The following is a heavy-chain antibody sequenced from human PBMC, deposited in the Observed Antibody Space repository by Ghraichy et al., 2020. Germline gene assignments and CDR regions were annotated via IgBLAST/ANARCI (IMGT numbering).Heavy chain of an antibody. CDR3: ARDMRYSGSGTYLLHGMDV. J-gene: IGHJ6*02. V-gene: IGHV4-4*02. CDR1: GGSISNSNW. D-gene: IGHD3-10*01. CDR2: IYHTGST. Sequence: SETLSLTCTVSGGSISNSNWWSWVRPPPGKGLEWIGDIYHTGSTDFTPSLKSRVTISVDKSKNYFSLKVTSVTAADTAVYYCARDMRYSGSGTYLLHGMDVWGQGTTVTVSS.